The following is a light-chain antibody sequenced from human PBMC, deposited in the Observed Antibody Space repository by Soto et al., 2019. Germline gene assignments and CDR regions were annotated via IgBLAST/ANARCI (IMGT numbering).Light chain of an antibody. V-gene: IGKV3-20*01. CDR3: QQYGSSPPT. Sequence: EIVLSQSPATLSSSPGERATLSCRASQTVSSRLAWYQHKPGQAPRLLIYGASSRATGIPDRFSGSGSGTDFTLTISRLEPEDFAMYYCQQYGSSPPTFGQGTKVDI. CDR2: GAS. J-gene: IGKJ1*01. CDR1: QTVSSR.